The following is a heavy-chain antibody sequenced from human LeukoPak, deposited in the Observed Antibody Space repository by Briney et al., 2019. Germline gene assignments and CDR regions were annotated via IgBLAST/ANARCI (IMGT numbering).Heavy chain of an antibody. D-gene: IGHD2-15*01. J-gene: IGHJ4*02. CDR3: ARESCSGGSCSGFDY. Sequence: ASVKVSCKASGYTFTSYDINWVRQATGRGLEWMGWMNPNSGNTGYAQKFQGWVTMTRDTSISTAYMELSRLRSDDTAVYYCARESCSGGSCSGFDYWGQGTLVTVSS. CDR2: MNPNSGNT. V-gene: IGHV1-8*02. CDR1: GYTFTSYD.